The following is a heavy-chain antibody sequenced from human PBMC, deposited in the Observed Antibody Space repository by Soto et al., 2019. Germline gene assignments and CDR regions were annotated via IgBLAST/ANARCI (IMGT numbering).Heavy chain of an antibody. CDR3: EKHRYCSSTSCYADY. Sequence: PGGSLRLSCAVSGFSFRSYGMHWVRQAPGKGLEWVAAISGSGGSTYYADSVKGRFTISRDNSKNTLYLQMNSLRAEDTAVYYCEKHRYCSSTSCYADYWGQGTLVTVYS. CDR1: GFSFRSYG. D-gene: IGHD2-2*01. V-gene: IGHV3-23*01. CDR2: ISGSGGST. J-gene: IGHJ4*02.